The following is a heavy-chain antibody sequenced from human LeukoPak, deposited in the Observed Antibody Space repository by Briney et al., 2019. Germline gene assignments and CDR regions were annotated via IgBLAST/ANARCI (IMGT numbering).Heavy chain of an antibody. J-gene: IGHJ4*02. Sequence: GGSLRLSCAVYGFTFSNYMMHWVRQAPGKGLVWVSRIKSDGITITYADSVKGRFTISRDNAKNTLYLQMNSLRAEDTAVYYCLRDLNWSLDQWGQGTLVTVSS. V-gene: IGHV3-74*01. CDR2: IKSDGITI. CDR1: GFTFSNYM. CDR3: LRDLNWSLDQ. D-gene: IGHD1-20*01.